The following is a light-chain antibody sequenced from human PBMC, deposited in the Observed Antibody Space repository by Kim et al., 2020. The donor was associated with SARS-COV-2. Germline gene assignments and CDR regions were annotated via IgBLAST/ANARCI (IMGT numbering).Light chain of an antibody. Sequence: PGERATLSCRASQSVSSNLAWYQQKPCQAPRLLIYDAFSRATGIPARFSGSGSGTDFTLTISSLEPEDFAVYYCQQRNNWPPEFTFGPGTKVDIK. V-gene: IGKV3-11*01. CDR3: QQRNNWPPEFT. CDR2: DAF. CDR1: QSVSSN. J-gene: IGKJ3*01.